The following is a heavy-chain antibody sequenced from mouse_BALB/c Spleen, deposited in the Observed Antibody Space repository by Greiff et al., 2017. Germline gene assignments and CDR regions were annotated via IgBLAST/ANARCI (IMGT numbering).Heavy chain of an antibody. J-gene: IGHJ3*01. D-gene: IGHD2-9*01. CDR3: TGLLWFPWFAY. CDR1: GYTFTDYE. Sequence: VQGVESGAELVRPGASVTLSCKASGYTFTDYEMHWVKQTPVHGLEWIGAIDPETGGTAYNQKFKGKATLTADKSSSTAYMELRSLTSEDSAVYYCTGLLWFPWFAYWGQGTLVTVSA. V-gene: IGHV1-15*01. CDR2: IDPETGGT.